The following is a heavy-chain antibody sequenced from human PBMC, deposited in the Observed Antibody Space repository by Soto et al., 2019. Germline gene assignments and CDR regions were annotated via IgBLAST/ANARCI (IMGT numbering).Heavy chain of an antibody. J-gene: IGHJ4*02. CDR2: IGGRGSPQ. V-gene: IGHV3-11*01. Sequence: QVRLVESGGSLVKPGGSLRLSCAASGFTFGDHYMSWLRQAPGQGLEWLGYIGGRGSPQQYADSLKGRISISRDNAKNSVCRQIDSLRVQDPAVYYCARDVRGLGTAGTGLYDFDHWAQGTMVTVSS. D-gene: IGHD6-13*01. CDR1: GFTFGDHY. CDR3: ARDVRGLGTAGTGLYDFDH.